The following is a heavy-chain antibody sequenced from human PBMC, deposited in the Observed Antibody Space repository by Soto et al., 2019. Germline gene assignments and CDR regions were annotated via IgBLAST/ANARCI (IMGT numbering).Heavy chain of an antibody. J-gene: IGHJ4*02. Sequence: GGSLRLSCAASGFTFSNAWMSWVRQAPGKGLEWVGRIKSKTDGGTTDYAAPVKGRFTISRDDSKNTLYLQMNSLKTEDTAVYYCTTESSSTRYCFDYWGQGTLVTVSS. CDR2: IKSKTDGGTT. D-gene: IGHD6-6*01. CDR1: GFTFSNAW. V-gene: IGHV3-15*01. CDR3: TTESSSTRYCFDY.